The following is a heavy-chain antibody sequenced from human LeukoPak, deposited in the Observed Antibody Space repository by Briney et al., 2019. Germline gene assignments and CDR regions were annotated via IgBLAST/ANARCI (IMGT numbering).Heavy chain of an antibody. Sequence: TGGSLRLSCAASGFSFSNYEMNWVRQAPGKGLEWLSYIDATGNIIYYADSVKGRFTISRDNAKNSLYLQMNSLRVEDTAVYYCARDRWRSGAYEGDFDYWGQGTLVTVSS. CDR1: GFSFSNYE. D-gene: IGHD1-26*01. V-gene: IGHV3-48*03. CDR2: IDATGNII. J-gene: IGHJ4*02. CDR3: ARDRWRSGAYEGDFDY.